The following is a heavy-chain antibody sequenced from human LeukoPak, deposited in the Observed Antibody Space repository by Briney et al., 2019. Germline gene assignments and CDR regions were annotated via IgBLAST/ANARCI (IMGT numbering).Heavy chain of an antibody. CDR2: TSGNGVKT. V-gene: IGHV3-23*01. CDR1: GFTFASYA. CDR3: ARDRSYAFDC. Sequence: GGSLRLSCAASGFTFASYAMSWVRQAPGKGLEWVSATSGNGVKTYYADSVKGRFTISRDNSKNTLYLQMNSLRAEDMAVYYCARDRSYAFDCWGQGTLVTVSS. J-gene: IGHJ4*02. D-gene: IGHD3-16*01.